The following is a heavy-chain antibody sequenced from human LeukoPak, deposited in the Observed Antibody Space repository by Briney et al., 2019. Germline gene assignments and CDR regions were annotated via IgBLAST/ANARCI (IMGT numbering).Heavy chain of an antibody. V-gene: IGHV4-59*12. J-gene: IGHJ4*02. CDR2: IYYSGRT. D-gene: IGHD6-13*01. CDR3: ARFRVRNKRAAAGPDY. CDR1: GGSISSYY. Sequence: SETLSLTCTVSGGSISSYYWSWIRQPPGKGLEWIGYIYYSGRTNYNPSLKSRVTISVDTSKNQFSLKLSSVTAADTAVYYCARFRVRNKRAAAGPDYWGQGTLVTVSS.